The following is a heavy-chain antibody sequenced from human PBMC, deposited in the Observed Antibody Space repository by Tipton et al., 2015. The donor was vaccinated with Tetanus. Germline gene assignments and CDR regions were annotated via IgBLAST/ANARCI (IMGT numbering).Heavy chain of an antibody. CDR2: ILYSGST. D-gene: IGHD6-19*01. CDR3: ARGSRSGWYIVDY. J-gene: IGHJ4*02. Sequence: TLSLTCTVSGGSVSSSTYYWVWIRQPPGKGLEWIGNILYSGSTFYNPSLKSRVIISVDTSKNHLSLKLPSVTAADTAVYFCARGSRSGWYIVDYWGQGTLVTVSS. V-gene: IGHV4-31*03. CDR1: GGSVSSSTYY.